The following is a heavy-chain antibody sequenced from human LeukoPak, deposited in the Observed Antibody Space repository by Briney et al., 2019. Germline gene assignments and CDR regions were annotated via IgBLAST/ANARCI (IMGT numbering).Heavy chain of an antibody. Sequence: GGSLRLSCAASGFTFSNYGMHWVRQAPGKGLEWVAFIRSDGNNKYYTDSVKGRFTITRDNSKSTLYLQMNSLRTEDTSVYYCAKDGGAYGSDYWGQGTLVTVSS. CDR3: AKDGGAYGSDY. V-gene: IGHV3-30*02. J-gene: IGHJ4*02. D-gene: IGHD3-10*01. CDR1: GFTFSNYG. CDR2: IRSDGNNK.